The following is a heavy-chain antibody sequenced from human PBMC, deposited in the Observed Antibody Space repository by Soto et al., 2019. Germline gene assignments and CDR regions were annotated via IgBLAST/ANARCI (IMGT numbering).Heavy chain of an antibody. CDR2: IQSDGSKK. J-gene: IGHJ4*02. D-gene: IGHD2-2*01. CDR1: GFFFGNFG. CDR3: ARDDCSSPSCYVY. Sequence: GSLRLSCAASGFFFGNFGMHWVRRAPGKGLEWVAAIQSDGSKKYYADSMKGRFTISRDNSKNTLDLQMDSLRAEDIGVYFCARDDCSSPSCYVYWGQGTPVTVSS. V-gene: IGHV3-33*01.